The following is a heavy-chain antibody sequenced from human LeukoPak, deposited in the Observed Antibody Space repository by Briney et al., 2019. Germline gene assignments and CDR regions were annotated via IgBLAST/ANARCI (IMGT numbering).Heavy chain of an antibody. Sequence: GGSLRLSCAASGFTFSNYWMHWVRQVPGKGLVWVSRINSDGSSASYADSVQGRFTISRDNSKNTLYLQMNSLRAEDTAVHYCAITVTTPKQFDYRGQGTLVTVSS. D-gene: IGHD4-17*01. CDR2: INSDGSSA. J-gene: IGHJ4*02. V-gene: IGHV3-74*01. CDR1: GFTFSNYW. CDR3: AITVTTPKQFDY.